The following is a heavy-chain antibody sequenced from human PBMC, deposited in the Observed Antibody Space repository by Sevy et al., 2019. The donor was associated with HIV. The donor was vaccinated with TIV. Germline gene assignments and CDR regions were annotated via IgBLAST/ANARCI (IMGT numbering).Heavy chain of an antibody. J-gene: IGHJ6*02. D-gene: IGHD3-3*01. CDR3: AKGLILEWSWYGMDV. Sequence: GGSLRLSCAASGFTVSSNYMSWVRQAPGKGLEWVSVIYSDSNTYYADSVKGRITISRDNSKNTLYLQMKSLSAEDTAVYYCAKGLILEWSWYGMDVWGQGTTVTVSS. CDR2: IYSDSNT. CDR1: GFTVSSNY. V-gene: IGHV3-53*01.